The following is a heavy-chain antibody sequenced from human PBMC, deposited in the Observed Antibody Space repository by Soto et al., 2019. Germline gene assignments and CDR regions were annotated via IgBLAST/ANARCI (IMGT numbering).Heavy chain of an antibody. CDR1: GGSFSGYY. J-gene: IGHJ6*02. CDR3: ARGRSPRLTGYYKRNYYYYGMDV. V-gene: IGHV4-34*01. CDR2: INHSGST. D-gene: IGHD3-9*01. Sequence: SETLSLTCAVYGGSFSGYYWSWIRQPPGKGLERIGEINHSGSTNYNPSLKSRVTISVDTSKNQFSLKLSSVTAADTAVYYCARGRSPRLTGYYKRNYYYYGMDVWGQGTTVTVSS.